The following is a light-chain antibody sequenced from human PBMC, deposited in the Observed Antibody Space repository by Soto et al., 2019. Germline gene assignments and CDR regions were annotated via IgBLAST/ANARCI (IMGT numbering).Light chain of an antibody. J-gene: IGKJ4*01. V-gene: IGKV3-20*01. CDR1: QSVTNNY. CDR3: QQSSYSPLT. CDR2: DAS. Sequence: EIVLTQSPGTLSLSPGERATLSCRASQSVTNNYLAWFQQKPGQAPRLLIWDASNRATGVPDRFGATGSGTDFTFTISRLEPEGFAVYYCQQSSYSPLTFGGGTKVEIK.